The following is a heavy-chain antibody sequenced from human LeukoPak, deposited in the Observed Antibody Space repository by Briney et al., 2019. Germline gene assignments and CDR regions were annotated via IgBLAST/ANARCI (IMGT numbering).Heavy chain of an antibody. J-gene: IGHJ4*02. Sequence: PGGSLRLSCAASGFTFGDYAINWVRQAPGMGLEWVSAISGGGVSTFYADSVKGRFTISRDDSRNTLYLQMNSLRAEDTAAYYCATGFGGSYGHFDYWGQGTLVTVSS. D-gene: IGHD1-26*01. CDR2: ISGGGVST. CDR3: ATGFGGSYGHFDY. CDR1: GFTFGDYA. V-gene: IGHV3-23*01.